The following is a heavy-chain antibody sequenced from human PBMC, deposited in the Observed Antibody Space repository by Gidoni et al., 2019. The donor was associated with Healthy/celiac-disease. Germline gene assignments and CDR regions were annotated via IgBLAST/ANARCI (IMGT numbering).Heavy chain of an antibody. CDR3: ARRRDYGTKNARRFSLGFDY. CDR1: GGSFSGYY. Sequence: QVQLQQWGAGLLKPSETLPLTCAVQGGSFSGYYWRWIRQPPGNGLECIGEINHSGSTNYNPSLKSRVTISVDTSKNQFSLKLSSVTAADTAVYYCARRRDYGTKNARRFSLGFDYWGQGTLVTVSS. D-gene: IGHD1-7*01. CDR2: INHSGST. J-gene: IGHJ4*02. V-gene: IGHV4-34*01.